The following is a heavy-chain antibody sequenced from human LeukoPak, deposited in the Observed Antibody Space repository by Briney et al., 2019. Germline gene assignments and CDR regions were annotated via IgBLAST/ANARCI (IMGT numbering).Heavy chain of an antibody. CDR3: ARATTVVTPSSYYYMDV. Sequence: PSETLSLTCTVSGGSISSSSYYWGWIRQPPGKGLEWIGSIYYSGSTYYNPSLKSRVTISVDTSKNQFSLKLSSVTAADTAVYYCARATTVVTPSSYYYMDVWGKGTTVTVSS. D-gene: IGHD4-23*01. V-gene: IGHV4-39*07. CDR2: IYYSGST. J-gene: IGHJ6*03. CDR1: GGSISSSSYY.